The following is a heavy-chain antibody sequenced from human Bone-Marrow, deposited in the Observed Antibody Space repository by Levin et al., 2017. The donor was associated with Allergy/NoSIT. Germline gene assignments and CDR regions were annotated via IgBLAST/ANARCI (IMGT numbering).Heavy chain of an antibody. D-gene: IGHD4-17*01. CDR2: INWNGGLI. CDR3: AKATDYGDYATRWYFDL. V-gene: IGHV3-9*01. CDR1: GFTFDDYA. Sequence: GGSLRLSCAASGFTFDDYAMEWVRQVPGKGLEWVSGINWNGGLIGYADSVKGRFTISRDNTKNSLYLQMNSLRPEDKAMYFCAKATDYGDYATRWYFDLWGRGTLITVSS. J-gene: IGHJ2*01.